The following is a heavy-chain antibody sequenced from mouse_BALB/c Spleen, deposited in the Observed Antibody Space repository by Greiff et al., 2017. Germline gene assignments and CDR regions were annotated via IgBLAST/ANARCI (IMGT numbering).Heavy chain of an antibody. Sequence: EVHLVESGGGLVKPGGSLKLSCAASGFTFSSYAMSWVRQSPEKRLEWVAEISSGGSYTYYPDTVTGRFTISRDNAKNTLYLEMSSLRSEDTAMYYCARELGDGNYGAYWGQGTLVTVSA. V-gene: IGHV5-9-4*01. CDR2: ISSGGSYT. J-gene: IGHJ3*01. CDR3: ARELGDGNYGAY. CDR1: GFTFSSYA. D-gene: IGHD2-1*01.